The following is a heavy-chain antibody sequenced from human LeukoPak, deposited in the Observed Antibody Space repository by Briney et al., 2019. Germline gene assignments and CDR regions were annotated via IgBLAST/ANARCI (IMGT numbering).Heavy chain of an antibody. D-gene: IGHD2-2*01. CDR3: ARLQGYCSSTSCSRALFDY. Sequence: ASVKVSCKASGYTFTSYYMHWVRQAPGQGLEWMGIINPSGGSTSYAQKFQGRVTMTRDTSTSTVYMELSNLRSEDTAVYYCARLQGYCSSTSCSRALFDYWGQGTLVTVSS. V-gene: IGHV1-46*01. CDR1: GYTFTSYY. J-gene: IGHJ4*02. CDR2: INPSGGST.